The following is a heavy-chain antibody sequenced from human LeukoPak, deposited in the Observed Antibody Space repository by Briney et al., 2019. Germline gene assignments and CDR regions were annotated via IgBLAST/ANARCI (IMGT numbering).Heavy chain of an antibody. V-gene: IGHV2-70*01. CDR2: IDWDDDK. CDR3: ARIGSSAYFSYFDS. J-gene: IGHJ4*02. CDR1: GFSLRTRGVC. Sequence: SGPALLKPTPTLTLICTVAGFSLRTRGVCGSWIRQPPEKGREGLALIDWDDDKYYRTSLKTRLTISNDTSKNQFVLTMTNMHPVDTATYYCARIGSSAYFSYFDSWGQGTLVTVSS. D-gene: IGHD3-22*01.